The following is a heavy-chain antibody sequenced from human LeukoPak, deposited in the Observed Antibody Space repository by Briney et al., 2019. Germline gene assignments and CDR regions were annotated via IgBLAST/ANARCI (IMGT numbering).Heavy chain of an antibody. CDR2: ITSTATHT. CDR3: AKDRVVVAWGPDAFDI. CDR1: GFTFSGHS. J-gene: IGHJ3*02. V-gene: IGHV3-21*04. D-gene: IGHD2-15*01. Sequence: PGGSLRLSCATSGFTFSGHSMSWVRQAPGKGLEWVSSITSTATHTYYADSVKGRFTISRDNAKNSLYLQMNSLRAEDTALYYCAKDRVVVAWGPDAFDIWGQGTMVTVSS.